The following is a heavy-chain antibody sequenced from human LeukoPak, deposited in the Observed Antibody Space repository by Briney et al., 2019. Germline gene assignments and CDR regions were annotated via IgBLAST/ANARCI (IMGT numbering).Heavy chain of an antibody. CDR1: GFTFSSYS. J-gene: IGHJ6*02. CDR3: ARPSYSSSWYSPPATSYYYGMDV. V-gene: IGHV3-21*01. Sequence: GGSLRLSCAASGFTFSSYSMNWVRQAPGKGLEWVSSISSSSSYIYYADSVKGRFTISRDNVKNSLYLQMNSLRAEDTAVYYCARPSYSSSWYSPPATSYYYGMDVWGQGTTVTVSS. D-gene: IGHD6-13*01. CDR2: ISSSSSYI.